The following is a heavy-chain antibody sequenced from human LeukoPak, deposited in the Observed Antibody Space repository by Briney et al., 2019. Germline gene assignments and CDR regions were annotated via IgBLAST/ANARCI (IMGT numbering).Heavy chain of an antibody. Sequence: WASVKVSCKASGYTFTSYYMHWVRQAPGQGLEWMGIINPSGGSTSYAQKLQGRVTMTTDTSTSTAYMELRSLRSDDTAVYYCASHSPPGIAAAGTGFLDPWGQGTLVTVSS. D-gene: IGHD6-13*01. CDR1: GYTFTSYY. CDR2: INPSGGST. J-gene: IGHJ5*02. V-gene: IGHV1-46*01. CDR3: ASHSPPGIAAAGTGFLDP.